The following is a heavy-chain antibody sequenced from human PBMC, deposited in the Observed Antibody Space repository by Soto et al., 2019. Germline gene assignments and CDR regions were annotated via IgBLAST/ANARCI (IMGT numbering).Heavy chain of an antibody. CDR3: ARANWYSEY. J-gene: IGHJ4*02. V-gene: IGHV4-59*13. CDR1: GLSITNNY. CDR2: IYYTGNT. D-gene: IGHD1-1*01. Sequence: QVHLQESGPGLVKPSETLSLTCTVSGLSITNNYWSWIRQPPGQGLEWIGYIYYTGNTNYDPSLKSRVTMSVDTSKNQFSLNLASLTAADTAIYYCARANWYSEYWGQGTLVIVSS.